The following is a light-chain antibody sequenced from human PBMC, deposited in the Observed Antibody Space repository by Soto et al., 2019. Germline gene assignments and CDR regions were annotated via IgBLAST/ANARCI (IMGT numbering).Light chain of an antibody. J-gene: IGKJ5*01. CDR2: RAS. V-gene: IGKV3-15*01. Sequence: EVVMTQSPATLSVSPGETATLSCKTSQSVDSLLAWYQQKPGQAPRLVIYRASTRTTGIPARFSGSGSGTEFTLTINSLQSEDFAIYYCQQYNHWPITFGRGTRLEIK. CDR3: QQYNHWPIT. CDR1: QSVDSL.